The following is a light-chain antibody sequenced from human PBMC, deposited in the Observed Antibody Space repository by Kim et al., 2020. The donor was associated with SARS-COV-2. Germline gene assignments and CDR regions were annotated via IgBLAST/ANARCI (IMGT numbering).Light chain of an antibody. CDR3: QQYNNWPPWT. J-gene: IGKJ1*01. V-gene: IGKV3-15*01. Sequence: EIVMTQSPTTLSVSPGERATLSCRASQSVSTKLAWYLQKPGQAPRLLMYGASTRATGIPARFSGSGSGTEFTLTISSLQSEDSAVYYCQQYNNWPPWTFGQGTKVDIK. CDR1: QSVSTK. CDR2: GAS.